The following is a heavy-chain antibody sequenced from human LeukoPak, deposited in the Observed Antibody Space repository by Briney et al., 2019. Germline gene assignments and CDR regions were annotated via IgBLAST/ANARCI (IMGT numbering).Heavy chain of an antibody. CDR3: ARAPAGNYYYMDV. CDR2: INSDGSST. J-gene: IGHJ6*03. V-gene: IGHV3-74*01. CDR1: GFTFSSYW. Sequence: GGSLRLSCAGSGFTFSSYWMHWVRQAPGKGLVWVSRINSDGSSTSYADSVKGRFTISRDNAKNTLYLQMNSLRAEDTAVYYCARAPAGNYYYMDVWGKGTTVTVSS. D-gene: IGHD2-2*01.